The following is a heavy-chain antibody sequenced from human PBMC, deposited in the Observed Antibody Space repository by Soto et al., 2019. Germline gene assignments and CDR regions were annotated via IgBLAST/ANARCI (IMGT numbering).Heavy chain of an antibody. CDR3: ARGSSIAAGRTGFDP. Sequence: PSETLSLTCTVSGGSISSGGYYWSWIRQHPGKGLEWIGYIYYSGSTYYNPSLKSRVTISVDTSKNQFSLKLSSVTAADTAVYYCARGSSIAAGRTGFDPWGQGTLVTVSS. CDR2: IYYSGST. V-gene: IGHV4-31*03. D-gene: IGHD6-6*01. CDR1: GGSISSGGYY. J-gene: IGHJ5*02.